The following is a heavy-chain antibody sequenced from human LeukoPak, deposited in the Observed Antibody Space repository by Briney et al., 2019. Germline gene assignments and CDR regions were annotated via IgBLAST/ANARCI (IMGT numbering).Heavy chain of an antibody. D-gene: IGHD2-15*01. V-gene: IGHV4-4*07. J-gene: IGHJ4*02. CDR2: XXXXGNT. CDR1: XGSIXXYX. CDR3: ARESVGYCSGGSCPYYFDY. Sequence: SXGSIXXYXWSXXGQPAGKGLEWIGXXXXXGNTNYNPSLKSRVTMPVDTSRNQFSLKLSSVTAADTAVYYCARESVGYCSGGSCPYYFDYWGQGTLVTVSS.